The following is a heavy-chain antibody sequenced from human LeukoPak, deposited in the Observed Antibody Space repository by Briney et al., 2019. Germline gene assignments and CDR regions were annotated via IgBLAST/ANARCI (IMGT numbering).Heavy chain of an antibody. J-gene: IGHJ3*02. V-gene: IGHV3-53*01. CDR2: IYSGGST. CDR1: GFTVSSNY. D-gene: IGHD4-17*01. Sequence: GGSLRLSCAASGFTVSSNYMSWVRQAPGKGLEWVSVIYSGGSTYYADSVKGRFTISRDNSKNTLYLQMNSLRAEDTAVYYCARDYGDYAGGTFDIWGQGTMVTVSS. CDR3: ARDYGDYAGGTFDI.